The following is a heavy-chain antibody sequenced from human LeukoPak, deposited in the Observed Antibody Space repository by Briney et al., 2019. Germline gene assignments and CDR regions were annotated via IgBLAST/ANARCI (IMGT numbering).Heavy chain of an antibody. CDR3: ARGRRDGYKEPFDY. J-gene: IGHJ4*02. CDR2: IIPIFGTA. V-gene: IGHV1-69*05. D-gene: IGHD5-24*01. Sequence: SSVKVSCKASGGTFSSYTISWVRQAPGQGLEWMGGIIPIFGTANYAQKFQGRVTITTDESTSTAYMELSSLRSEDTAVYYCARGRRDGYKEPFDYWGQGTLVTVSS. CDR1: GGTFSSYT.